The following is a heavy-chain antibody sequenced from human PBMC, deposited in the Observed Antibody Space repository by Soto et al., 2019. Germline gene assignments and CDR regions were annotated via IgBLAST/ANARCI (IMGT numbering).Heavy chain of an antibody. CDR3: ARVPLVVAAIYWFDP. V-gene: IGHV4-34*01. J-gene: IGHJ5*02. CDR2: INHLGSI. D-gene: IGHD2-15*01. Sequence: SETLSLTCVVSGGSLSDYFWSWIRQPPGMALEWIGEINHLGSINYNPSLKSRVTISVDTSKNQFSLKLSSVTAADTAVYYCARVPLVVAAIYWFDPWGQGTLVTVSS. CDR1: GGSLSDYF.